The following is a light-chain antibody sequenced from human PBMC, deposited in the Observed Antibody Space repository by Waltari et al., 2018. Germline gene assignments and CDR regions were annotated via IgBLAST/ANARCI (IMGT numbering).Light chain of an antibody. CDR2: VNSDGSH. Sequence: QLVLTQSPSASASLGASITLTCTLSSGHYSNVIAWPQQLPEQGPRYLMKVNSDGSHSRGNEIPDRFSGSSSGAERYLTISSLQSEDEADYYCQTGGHGTWVFGGGTKLTVL. CDR1: SGHYSNV. J-gene: IGLJ3*02. CDR3: QTGGHGTWV. V-gene: IGLV4-69*01.